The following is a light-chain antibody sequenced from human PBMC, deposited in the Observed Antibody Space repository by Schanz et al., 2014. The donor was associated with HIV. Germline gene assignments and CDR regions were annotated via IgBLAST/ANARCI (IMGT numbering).Light chain of an antibody. CDR1: SSNFRSNA. Sequence: QSVLTQPPSASGTPGQRVTISCSGSSSNFRSNAVNWYPQPPGTAPRLVIYNTYHRPSGVPDRFSGSQSGASASLAISGLQSEDEADFYCATWDDSLNGWVFGGGTKLTVL. J-gene: IGLJ3*02. CDR2: NTY. CDR3: ATWDDSLNGWV. V-gene: IGLV1-44*01.